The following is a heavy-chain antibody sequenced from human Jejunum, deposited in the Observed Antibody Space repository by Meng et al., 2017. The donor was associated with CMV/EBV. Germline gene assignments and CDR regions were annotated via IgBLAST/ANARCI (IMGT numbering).Heavy chain of an antibody. CDR3: ATLYSGYSKGVY. J-gene: IGHJ4*02. CDR1: GYAFTSYY. D-gene: IGHD5-12*01. V-gene: IGHV1-2*02. Sequence: SKTSGYAFTSYYMHWVRQAPGQGLEWMGWINPNSGGTNYAQKFQSRVNMTRDTSISTAYMELSRLRSDDTAIYYCATLYSGYSKGVYWGQGTLVTVSS. CDR2: INPNSGGT.